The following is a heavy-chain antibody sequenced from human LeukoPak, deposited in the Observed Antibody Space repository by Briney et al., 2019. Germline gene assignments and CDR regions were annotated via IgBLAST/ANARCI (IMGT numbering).Heavy chain of an antibody. CDR2: IKSKTDGGTT. V-gene: IGHV3-15*01. J-gene: IGHJ4*02. D-gene: IGHD2-8*01. CDR1: GFTFSNAW. Sequence: NPGGSLRLSCAASGFTFSNAWMSWVRQAPGKGLEWVGRIKSKTDGGTTDYAAPVKGRFTISRDDSKNTLYLQMDSLKTEDTAVYYCTTSACTNGVCYTSVDYWGQGTLVTVSS. CDR3: TTSACTNGVCYTSVDY.